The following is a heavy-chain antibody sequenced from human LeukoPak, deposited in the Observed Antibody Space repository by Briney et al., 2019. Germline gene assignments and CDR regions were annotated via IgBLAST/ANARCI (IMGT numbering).Heavy chain of an antibody. D-gene: IGHD1-26*01. Sequence: ASVKVSCKASGYTFTSYAISWVRQAPGQGLEWMGWISAYSGNTNYAQKVQGRVTMTTDTSTSTAYMELRSLRSDDTAVYYCVRGAPSGSYDFDYWGQGTLVTVSS. CDR1: GYTFTSYA. CDR3: VRGAPSGSYDFDY. J-gene: IGHJ4*02. CDR2: ISAYSGNT. V-gene: IGHV1-18*01.